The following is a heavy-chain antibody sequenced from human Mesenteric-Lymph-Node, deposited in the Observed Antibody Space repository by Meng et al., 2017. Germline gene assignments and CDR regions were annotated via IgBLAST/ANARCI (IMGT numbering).Heavy chain of an antibody. J-gene: IGHJ4*02. CDR2: TYYRSEWFS. Sequence: VQLQQSGPGLVNPSQTLSPTCAISGDRVSSNRAVWNWIRQSPSRGLEWLGRTYYRSEWFSDYAESVKSRITISPDTSKNQFSLQLTSVTPEDAAVYYCGRGYYFDYWGQGTLVTVSS. CDR1: GDRVSSNRAV. V-gene: IGHV6-1*01. CDR3: GRGYYFDY. D-gene: IGHD5-12*01.